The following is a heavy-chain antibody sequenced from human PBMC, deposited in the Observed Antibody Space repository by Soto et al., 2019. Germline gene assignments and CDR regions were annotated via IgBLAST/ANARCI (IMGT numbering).Heavy chain of an antibody. Sequence: ASVKVSCKASGYTFTSYGISWVRKAPGQGLEWMGWINPNSGGTNYAQKFQGWVTMTRDTSISTAYMELSRLRSDDTAVYYCARGLNYYDFWSGYSVYYGMDVWGQGTTVTVSS. CDR3: ARGLNYYDFWSGYSVYYGMDV. J-gene: IGHJ6*02. V-gene: IGHV1-2*04. CDR1: GYTFTSYG. D-gene: IGHD3-3*01. CDR2: INPNSGGT.